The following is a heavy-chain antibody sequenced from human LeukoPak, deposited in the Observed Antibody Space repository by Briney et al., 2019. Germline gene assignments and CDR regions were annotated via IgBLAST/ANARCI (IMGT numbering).Heavy chain of an antibody. Sequence: GGSLRLSCAVSGFAFGSEAMSWVRQSPARGLEWVASISPGGGTTYYADYVKGRFTISRDNSSNTLYVQMNSLRAEDTAVYYCAKVRSGSANWALRIFDNWGQGTLVTVSS. CDR1: GFAFGSEA. D-gene: IGHD1-1*01. CDR2: ISPGGGTT. J-gene: IGHJ4*02. CDR3: AKVRSGSANWALRIFDN. V-gene: IGHV3-23*01.